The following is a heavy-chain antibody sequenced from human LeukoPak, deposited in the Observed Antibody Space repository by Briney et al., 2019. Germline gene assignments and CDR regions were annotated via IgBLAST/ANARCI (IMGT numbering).Heavy chain of an antibody. J-gene: IGHJ6*03. CDR1: GGTFSSYA. D-gene: IGHD1-26*01. V-gene: IGHV1-69*05. CDR2: IIPIFGTA. CDR3: ARERGATEGNYYYMDV. Sequence: SVKVSCKASGGTFSSYAISWVRQAPGQGLEWMGGIIPIFGTANYAQRFQGRVTITTDESTSTAYMELSSLRSEDTAVYYCARERGATEGNYYYMDVWGKGTTVTVSS.